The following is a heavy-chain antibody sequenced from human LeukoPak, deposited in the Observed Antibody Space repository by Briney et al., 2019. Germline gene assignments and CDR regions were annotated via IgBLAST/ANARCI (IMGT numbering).Heavy chain of an antibody. D-gene: IGHD3-10*01. V-gene: IGHV1-2*02. J-gene: IGHJ4*02. CDR2: INPNNGGT. CDR1: GYTFNGYY. Sequence: ASVKVSCKSSGYTFNGYYMHWVRQAPGQGLEWMGWINPNNGGTKYAQNFQGRVTMTRDTSISTAYMELDRLRFDDTAVYYCTRDSGEVPDYWGQGTLVTVSS. CDR3: TRDSGEVPDY.